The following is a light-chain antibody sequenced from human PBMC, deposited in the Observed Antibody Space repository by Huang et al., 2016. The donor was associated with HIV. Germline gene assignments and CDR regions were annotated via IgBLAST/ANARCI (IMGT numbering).Light chain of an antibody. Sequence: DIQMAQSPSSLSASVGDRVTITCRASEGIANNLNWYQQKPGKAPKLLLYVASSVHSGVPSRFSGSGSGTEFTLTISDLQPEDFATYYCQQSYSTPLTFGGGTKVEI. CDR3: QQSYSTPLT. CDR2: VAS. V-gene: IGKV1-39*01. J-gene: IGKJ4*01. CDR1: EGIANN.